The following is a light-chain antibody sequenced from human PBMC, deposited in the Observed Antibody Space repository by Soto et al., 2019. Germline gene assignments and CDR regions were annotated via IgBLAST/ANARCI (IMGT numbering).Light chain of an antibody. CDR3: SSYTSSSTYV. CDR1: SSDVGCYNY. Sequence: QSVLTQPASVSGSPGQSITISCTGTSSDVGCYNYVSWYQQHPGKAPKLMIYDVSNRPSGVSNRFSGSKSGNTASLTISGLQAEDEADYYCSSYTSSSTYVFGTGTQLTVL. CDR2: DVS. J-gene: IGLJ1*01. V-gene: IGLV2-14*01.